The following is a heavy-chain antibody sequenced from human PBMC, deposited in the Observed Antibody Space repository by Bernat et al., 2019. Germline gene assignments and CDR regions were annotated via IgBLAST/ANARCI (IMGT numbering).Heavy chain of an antibody. D-gene: IGHD6-13*01. J-gene: IGHJ4*02. CDR3: AKVKLATSSWYGSDY. CDR1: GFTFSTYA. Sequence: EVQLLESGGGLVQPGGSLRLSCAASGFTFSTYAMSWVRQSPGKGLDWVSTILGSGGTTYYADSVKGRFTMSRDNSKTTLYLQMNSLGAEDTAVYYCAKVKLATSSWYGSDYWGRGTLVTVSS. V-gene: IGHV3-23*01. CDR2: ILGSGGTT.